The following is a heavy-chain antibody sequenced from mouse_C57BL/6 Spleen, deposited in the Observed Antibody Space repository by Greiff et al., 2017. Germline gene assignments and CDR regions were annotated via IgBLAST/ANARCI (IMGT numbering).Heavy chain of an antibody. CDR1: GYAFSSSW. CDR3: AREGGYYGSSPDY. CDR2: IYPGDGDT. J-gene: IGHJ2*01. V-gene: IGHV1-82*01. Sequence: QVQLQQSGPELVKPGASVKISCKASGYAFSSSWMNWVKQRPGKGLEWIGRIYPGDGDTNYNGKFKGQATLTADKSSSTAYMQISSLTSEDSAVYFCAREGGYYGSSPDYWGQGTTLTVSS. D-gene: IGHD1-1*01.